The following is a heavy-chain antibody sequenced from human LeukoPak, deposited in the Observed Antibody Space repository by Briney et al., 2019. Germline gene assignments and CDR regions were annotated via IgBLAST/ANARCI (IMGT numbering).Heavy chain of an antibody. Sequence: SETLSLTCTVSGGSISIYYWSWIRQPPGKGLEWIGYIYYSGSTNYNPSLKSRVTISVDTSKNQFSLKLSSVTAADTAVYYCAREICSSTSCAGNWFDPWGQGTLVTVSS. CDR1: GGSISIYY. CDR2: IYYSGST. D-gene: IGHD2-2*01. V-gene: IGHV4-59*01. CDR3: AREICSSTSCAGNWFDP. J-gene: IGHJ5*02.